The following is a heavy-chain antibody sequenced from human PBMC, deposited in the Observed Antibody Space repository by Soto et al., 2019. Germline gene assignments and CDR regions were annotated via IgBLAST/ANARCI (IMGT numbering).Heavy chain of an antibody. CDR2: IYYSGGT. J-gene: IGHJ3*02. Sequence: SETLSLTCTVSGGSISSGGYYWSWIRQHPGKGLEWIGYIYYSGGTYYNPSLKSRVTISVDTSKNQFSLKLSSVTAADTAVYYCARGVWSDYDSSGYEGNAFDIWGQGTMVTVSS. CDR1: GGSISSGGYY. D-gene: IGHD3-22*01. V-gene: IGHV4-31*03. CDR3: ARGVWSDYDSSGYEGNAFDI.